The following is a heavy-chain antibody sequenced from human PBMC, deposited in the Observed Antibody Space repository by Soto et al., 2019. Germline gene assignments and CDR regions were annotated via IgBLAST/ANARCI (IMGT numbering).Heavy chain of an antibody. Sequence: QVQLRESGPGLVEASGTLSLTCEVSTGSISSGNWWSWVRQPPGKGLEWIGEIYYTGATNYNPSLKSRITMTSDKSKDHFSLSMSSAAAADTAVYYCARVFSSAGGWIYYFDFWGQGTLVSVSS. CDR2: IYYTGAT. CDR1: TGSISSGNW. V-gene: IGHV4-4*02. CDR3: ARVFSSAGGWIYYFDF. D-gene: IGHD2-2*03. J-gene: IGHJ4*02.